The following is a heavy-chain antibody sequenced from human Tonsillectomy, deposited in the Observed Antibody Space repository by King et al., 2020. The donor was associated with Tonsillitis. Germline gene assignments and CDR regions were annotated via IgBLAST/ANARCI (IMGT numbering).Heavy chain of an antibody. D-gene: IGHD2-15*01. V-gene: IGHV4-39*01. CDR1: GGSISSSSYY. Sequence: QLQESGPGLVKPSETLSLTCTVSGGSISSSSYYWGWIRQPPGKGLEWIGSIYYSGSTYYNPSLKSPVTISVDTSKNQFSLKLSSVTAADTAVYYCARRGGLTFGIWYFDLWGRGTLVTVSS. CDR3: ARRGGLTFGIWYFDL. CDR2: IYYSGST. J-gene: IGHJ2*01.